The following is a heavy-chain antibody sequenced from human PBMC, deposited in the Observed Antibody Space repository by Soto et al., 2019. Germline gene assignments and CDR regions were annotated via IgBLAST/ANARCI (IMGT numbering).Heavy chain of an antibody. V-gene: IGHV3-23*01. Sequence: GGSLRLSCEASGFTFTNYAMNWVRQAPGKGLEWVSSVSNRGDSTNYADSVTGRFTISRDNSKSTVSLQMNSLRVEDSAVYYCAKAVNYNDRSGYYYFDQRGQGMLVTVSS. CDR3: AKAVNYNDRSGYYYFDQ. D-gene: IGHD3-22*01. CDR2: VSNRGDST. J-gene: IGHJ4*02. CDR1: GFTFTNYA.